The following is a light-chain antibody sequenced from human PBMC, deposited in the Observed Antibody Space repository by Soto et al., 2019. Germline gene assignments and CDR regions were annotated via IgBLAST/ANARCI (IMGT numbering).Light chain of an antibody. J-gene: IGKJ1*01. CDR3: QQYSTPRT. CDR2: GAS. V-gene: IGKV3-20*01. Sequence: VVLTQFQDSLSLSQGEGATLYCRASQSVSTNVAWYKQRPGQPPKLLIFGASSRATGIQALISGSGSATYFTLIINRMKPEYFALDFRQQYSTPRTFGQGTKVDIK. CDR1: QSVSTN.